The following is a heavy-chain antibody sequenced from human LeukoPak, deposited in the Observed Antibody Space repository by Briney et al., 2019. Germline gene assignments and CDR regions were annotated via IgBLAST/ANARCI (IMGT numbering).Heavy chain of an antibody. Sequence: ASVKVSCKASGYTFTSYGISWVRQAPGQGLEWMGWINTNTGNPTYAQGFTGRFVFSLDTSVSTAYLQISSLKAEDTAVYYCARTYGGKTIDYWGQGTLVTVSS. D-gene: IGHD4-23*01. J-gene: IGHJ4*02. V-gene: IGHV7-4-1*02. CDR2: INTNTGNP. CDR3: ARTYGGKTIDY. CDR1: GYTFTSYG.